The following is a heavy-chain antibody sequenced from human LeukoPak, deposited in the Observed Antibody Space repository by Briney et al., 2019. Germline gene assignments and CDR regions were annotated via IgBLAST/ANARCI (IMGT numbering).Heavy chain of an antibody. Sequence: SGALSLTCSGYGGSFSGYYWSWIRPPPGEGLEGIVEINHRGSTNYNQSLKRRVTISVDTSKNQFSLKLRSVTGADTAVYYCARGTLRYFDWLGSNWFDPWGQGTLVTVSS. J-gene: IGHJ5*02. CDR1: GGSFSGYY. CDR2: INHRGST. CDR3: ARGTLRYFDWLGSNWFDP. V-gene: IGHV4-34*01. D-gene: IGHD3-9*01.